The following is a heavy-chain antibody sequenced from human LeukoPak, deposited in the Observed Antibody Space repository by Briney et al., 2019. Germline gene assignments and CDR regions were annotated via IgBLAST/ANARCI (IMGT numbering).Heavy chain of an antibody. V-gene: IGHV1-18*01. D-gene: IGHD5-12*01. CDR2: ISAYNGNT. CDR3: ARVAATITGYYYMDV. Sequence: ASVKVSCKASGYTFTSYGISWVRQAPGQGLEWMGWISAYNGNTNYAQKLQGRVTMTTDTSTSSAYVELRSLRSDDTAVYYCARVAATITGYYYMDVWGKGTTVTVSS. CDR1: GYTFTSYG. J-gene: IGHJ6*03.